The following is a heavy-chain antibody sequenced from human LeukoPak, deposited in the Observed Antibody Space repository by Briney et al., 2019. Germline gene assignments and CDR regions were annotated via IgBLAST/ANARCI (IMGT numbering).Heavy chain of an antibody. CDR2: IRSKAYGGTA. Sequence: GGSLRLSCAASGFTFSNYNMNWVRQTPGKGLEWVGFIRSKAYGGTAEYAASVKGRFTISRDDSKSIAYLQMNSLKTEDTAVYYCTRRADYGDYWGQGTLVTVSS. V-gene: IGHV3-49*04. J-gene: IGHJ4*02. CDR3: TRRADYGDY. CDR1: GFTFSNYN.